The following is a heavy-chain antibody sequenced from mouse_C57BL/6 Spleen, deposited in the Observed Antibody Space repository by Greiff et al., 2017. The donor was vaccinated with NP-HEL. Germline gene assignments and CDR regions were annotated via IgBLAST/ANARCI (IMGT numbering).Heavy chain of an antibody. CDR3: ASSGYCGSSCDWYFDV. V-gene: IGHV1-7*01. J-gene: IGHJ1*03. CDR1: GYTFTSYW. Sequence: QVQLKESGAELAKPGASVTLSCKASGYTFTSYWMHWVNQRPGQGLEWIGYINPSSGYTKYNQKFKDKATLTDDKSSSTAYIQLCSLTYEDSADYYGASSGYCGSSCDWYFDVWGTGTTVTVSS. CDR2: INPSSGYT. D-gene: IGHD1-1*01.